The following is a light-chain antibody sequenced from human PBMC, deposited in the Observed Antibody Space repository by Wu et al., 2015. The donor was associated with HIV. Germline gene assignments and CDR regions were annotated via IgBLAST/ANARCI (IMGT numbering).Light chain of an antibody. CDR1: QSVSGS. Sequence: EIVMTQSPATLSLSPGERATLSCRASQSVSGSLAWYQQKPGQAPRLLIYGASTRAAGIPARFSGSGSGTDFTLTISRLEPEDSAVYYCQQYGSSPWTFGQGTKVEIK. J-gene: IGKJ1*01. CDR2: GAS. V-gene: IGKV3-20*01. CDR3: QQYGSSPWT.